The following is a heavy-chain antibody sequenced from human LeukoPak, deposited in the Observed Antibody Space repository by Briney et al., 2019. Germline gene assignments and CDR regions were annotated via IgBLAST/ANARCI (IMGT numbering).Heavy chain of an antibody. J-gene: IGHJ3*02. D-gene: IGHD4-17*01. CDR3: AREGPYGDYAFDI. Sequence: GGSLRLSCAASGFTFSSYGMHWVRQAPGKGLEWVAVIWYDGSNKYYADSVEGRFTISRDNSKNTLYLRMNSLRAEDTAVYYCAREGPYGDYAFDIWGQGTMVTVSS. CDR1: GFTFSSYG. V-gene: IGHV3-33*01. CDR2: IWYDGSNK.